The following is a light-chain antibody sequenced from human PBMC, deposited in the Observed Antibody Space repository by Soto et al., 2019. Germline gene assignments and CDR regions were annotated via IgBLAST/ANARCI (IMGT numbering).Light chain of an antibody. Sequence: QSALTQPPSASGTPGQRVTISCSGGSSNIGRNTVNWYHQLPGTAPKLLIYSNDQRPSGVPARFSGSKSGTSASLAIGGLQSEDEADYYCAAWDDSLNGPVFGGGTKLTVL. V-gene: IGLV1-44*01. J-gene: IGLJ3*02. CDR1: SSNIGRNT. CDR2: SND. CDR3: AAWDDSLNGPV.